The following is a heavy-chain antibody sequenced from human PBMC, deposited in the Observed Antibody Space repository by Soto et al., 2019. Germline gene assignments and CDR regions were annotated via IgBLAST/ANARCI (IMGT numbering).Heavy chain of an antibody. CDR3: AREDSGTTGGNDAFDI. CDR2: IYSGGST. Sequence: GGSLRLSCAASGFTVSSNYMSWVRQAPGKGLEWVSVIYSGGSTYYADSVKGRFTISRDNSKNTLYLQMNSLRAEDTAVYYCAREDSGTTGGNDAFDIWGQGTMVTVSS. CDR1: GFTVSSNY. V-gene: IGHV3-53*01. D-gene: IGHD1-1*01. J-gene: IGHJ3*02.